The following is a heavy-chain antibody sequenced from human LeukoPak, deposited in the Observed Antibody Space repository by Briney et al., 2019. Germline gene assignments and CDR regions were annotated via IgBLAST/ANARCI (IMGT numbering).Heavy chain of an antibody. CDR3: AKDRKPDEGWNSDY. Sequence: SVKVSCKASGGTFSSYAISWVRQAPGQGLEWMGRIIPILGIANYAQRFQGRVTITADRSTSTAYMELSSLRSEDTAVYYCAKDRKPDEGWNSDYWGQGTLVTVSS. D-gene: IGHD1-1*01. CDR2: IIPILGIA. CDR1: GGTFSSYA. J-gene: IGHJ4*02. V-gene: IGHV1-69*04.